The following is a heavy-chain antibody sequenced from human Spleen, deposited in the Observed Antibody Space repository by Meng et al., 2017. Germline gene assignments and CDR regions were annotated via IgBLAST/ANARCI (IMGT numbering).Heavy chain of an antibody. Sequence: VQLPQWGAGLLKSSETLSLTGAVYGGSFSGYYWSWIRQPPGKGLEWIGEINHSGGTNYNPSLKSRVTISVDMSKNQFSLKLSSVTAAGTAVYYCARGLLLAALRNWGQGTLVTVSS. CDR1: GGSFSGYY. V-gene: IGHV4-34*01. J-gene: IGHJ4*02. CDR2: INHSGGT. D-gene: IGHD6-6*01. CDR3: ARGLLLAALRN.